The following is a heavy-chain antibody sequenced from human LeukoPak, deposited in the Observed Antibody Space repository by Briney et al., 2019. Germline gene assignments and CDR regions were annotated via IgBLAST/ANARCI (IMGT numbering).Heavy chain of an antibody. CDR3: ARVDTAARRGHFDY. CDR1: GYTFTGYY. Sequence: ASVKVSCTASGYTFTGYYMHWVRQAPGQGLEWMGWINPNSGGTNYAQKFQGRVTMTRDTSISTAYMELSRLRSDDTAVYYCARVDTAARRGHFDYWGQGNLVTVSS. J-gene: IGHJ4*02. CDR2: INPNSGGT. V-gene: IGHV1-2*02. D-gene: IGHD6-6*01.